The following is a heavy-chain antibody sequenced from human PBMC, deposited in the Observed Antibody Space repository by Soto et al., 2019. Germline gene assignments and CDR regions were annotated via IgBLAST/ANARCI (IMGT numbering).Heavy chain of an antibody. CDR3: ARYSSSYLFYYYYGMDV. Sequence: LGESLKISCKGSGYSFTSYWIGWVRQMPGKGLEWMGIIYPGDSDTRYSPSFQGQVTISADKSISTAYLQWSSLKASDTAMYYCARYSSSYLFYYYYGMDVWGQGTTVTVSS. J-gene: IGHJ6*02. D-gene: IGHD6-6*01. CDR1: GYSFTSYW. CDR2: IYPGDSDT. V-gene: IGHV5-51*01.